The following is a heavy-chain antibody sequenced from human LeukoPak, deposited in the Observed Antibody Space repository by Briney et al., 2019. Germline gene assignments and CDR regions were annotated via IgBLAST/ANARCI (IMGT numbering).Heavy chain of an antibody. V-gene: IGHV3-7*01. J-gene: IGHJ4*02. CDR1: GFTFSSYW. CDR2: IKQDGSEK. D-gene: IGHD2-15*01. CDR3: ARVGCSGGTCYDY. Sequence: GGSLRLSCAASGFTFSSYWMSWVRQAPGKGLEWVANIKQDGSEKDYVDSVKGRFTISRDNAKNSLYLQMNSLRAEDTAVYYCARVGCSGGTCYDYWGQGTLVTVSS.